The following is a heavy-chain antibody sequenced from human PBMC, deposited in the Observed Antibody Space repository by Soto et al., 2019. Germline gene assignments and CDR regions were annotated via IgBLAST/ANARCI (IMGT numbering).Heavy chain of an antibody. CDR1: GYAFTIYG. Sequence: QVHLVQSGAEVKKPGASVKVSCKGSGYAFTIYGITWVRQAPGQGLEWMGWISAHNGNTNYAQKLQGRVTVTRDTSTSTAYMELRSLRSDDTAVYYCARGRYGDHWGQGALVTVSS. CDR3: ARGRYGDH. D-gene: IGHD1-1*01. CDR2: ISAHNGNT. J-gene: IGHJ4*02. V-gene: IGHV1-18*01.